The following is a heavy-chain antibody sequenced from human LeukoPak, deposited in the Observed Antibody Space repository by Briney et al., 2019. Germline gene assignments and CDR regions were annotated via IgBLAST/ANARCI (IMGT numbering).Heavy chain of an antibody. D-gene: IGHD3-10*01. Sequence: GASVKVSCKASGGTFSSYAISWVRQAPGQGLEWMGGIIPIFGTANYAQKFQGRVTITADESTSTAYMELSSLRSEDTAVYYCARASGELVSIRYYYYYMDVWGKGTTVTISS. J-gene: IGHJ6*03. CDR2: IIPIFGTA. V-gene: IGHV1-69*01. CDR3: ARASGELVSIRYYYYYMDV. CDR1: GGTFSSYA.